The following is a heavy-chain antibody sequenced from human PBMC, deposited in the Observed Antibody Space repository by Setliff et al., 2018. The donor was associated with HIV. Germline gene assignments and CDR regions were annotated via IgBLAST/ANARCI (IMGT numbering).Heavy chain of an antibody. CDR3: ARQLSNSFDY. V-gene: IGHV1-2*02. D-gene: IGHD1-1*01. Sequence: ASVKVSCKSSGYTVTDYFMHWVRQAPGQGLEWMGWISPDNANTRISQRFRGSVPRTRDRSINTAYMEFSGLTSDDTAVYYCARQLSNSFDYWGQGTLVTVSS. CDR1: GYTVTDYF. CDR2: ISPDNANT. J-gene: IGHJ4*02.